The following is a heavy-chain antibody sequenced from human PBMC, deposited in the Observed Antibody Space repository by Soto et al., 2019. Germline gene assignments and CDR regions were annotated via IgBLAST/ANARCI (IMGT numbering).Heavy chain of an antibody. CDR3: ARGAGITGTTDYAFDI. V-gene: IGHV3-23*01. Sequence: GGSLRLSCAASGFTFSSYAMSWVRQAPGKGLEWVSGILGSGGATYYADSVKGRFTISRDNSKNTLFLQMNSLRAEDTAVYYCARGAGITGTTDYAFDIWGQGTMVTVSS. CDR2: ILGSGGAT. J-gene: IGHJ3*02. CDR1: GFTFSSYA. D-gene: IGHD1-20*01.